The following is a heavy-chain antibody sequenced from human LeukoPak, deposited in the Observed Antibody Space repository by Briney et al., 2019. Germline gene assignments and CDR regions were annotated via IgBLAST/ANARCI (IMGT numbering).Heavy chain of an antibody. V-gene: IGHV1-69*13. CDR3: AYYQPFNNNWFDP. D-gene: IGHD2-2*01. CDR2: IIPIFGTA. CDR1: GGTFSSYA. J-gene: IGHJ5*02. Sequence: SVKVSCKASGGTFSSYAISWVRQAPRQGLEWTGGIIPIFGTANYAQKFQGRVTITADESTSTAYMELSSLRSEDTAVYYCAYYQPFNNNWFDPWGQGTLVTVSS.